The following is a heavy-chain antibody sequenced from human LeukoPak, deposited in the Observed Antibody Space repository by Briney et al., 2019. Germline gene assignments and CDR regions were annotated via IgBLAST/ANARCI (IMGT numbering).Heavy chain of an antibody. V-gene: IGHV1-8*01. J-gene: IGHJ6*03. CDR3: ARVGFWSGYSGYYYMDV. Sequence: ASVKVSCKASGYTFTSYDINWVRQATGQGLEWMGWMNPNSGNTGYVQKFQGRVTMTRNTSISTAYMELSSLRSEDTAVYYCARVGFWSGYSGYYYMDVWGKGTTVTVSS. D-gene: IGHD3-3*01. CDR2: MNPNSGNT. CDR1: GYTFTSYD.